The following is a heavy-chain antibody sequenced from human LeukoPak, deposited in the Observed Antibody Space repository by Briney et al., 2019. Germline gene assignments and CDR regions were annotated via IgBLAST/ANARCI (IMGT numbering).Heavy chain of an antibody. CDR2: IYYSGST. Sequence: SETLSLTCTVSGGSISSSSYYWGWIRQPPGKGLEWIGSIYYSGSTYYNPSLKSRVTISVDTSKNQFSLKLSSVTAADTAVYYCARVWSEEKYCSGGSCPFFYDVFDIWGQGTMVTVSS. J-gene: IGHJ3*02. D-gene: IGHD2-15*01. V-gene: IGHV4-39*07. CDR1: GGSISSSSYY. CDR3: ARVWSEEKYCSGGSCPFFYDVFDI.